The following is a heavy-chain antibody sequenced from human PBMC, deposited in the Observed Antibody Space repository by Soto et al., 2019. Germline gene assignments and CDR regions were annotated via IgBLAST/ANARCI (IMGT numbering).Heavy chain of an antibody. J-gene: IGHJ5*02. CDR2: ISGSGGST. CDR1: GFTFSSYA. CDR3: AKDSVPAAILPSWFDP. Sequence: GGSLRLSCAASGFTFSSYAMSWVRQAPGKGLEWVSAISGSGGSTYYADSVKGRFTISRDNSKNTLYLQMNSLRAEDTAVYYCAKDSVPAAILPSWFDPWGQGTLVTVSS. V-gene: IGHV3-23*01. D-gene: IGHD2-2*02.